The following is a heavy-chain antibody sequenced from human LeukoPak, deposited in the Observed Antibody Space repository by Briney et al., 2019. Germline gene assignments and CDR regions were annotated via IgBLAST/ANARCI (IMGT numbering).Heavy chain of an antibody. CDR2: IYPGYSDT. V-gene: IGHV5-51*01. Sequence: GESLKISCKGSGYSFTSYWIGLGRQMPGKGLEWMGIIYPGYSDTRYSPSFHGQVTISADKSISTAYLQWSSLKASDTAMYYCARIVVPAAIHDAFDIWGQGTMVTVSS. CDR1: GYSFTSYW. CDR3: ARIVVPAAIHDAFDI. D-gene: IGHD2-2*02. J-gene: IGHJ3*02.